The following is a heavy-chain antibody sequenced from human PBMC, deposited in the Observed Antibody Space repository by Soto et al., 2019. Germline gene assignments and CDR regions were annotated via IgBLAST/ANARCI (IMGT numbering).Heavy chain of an antibody. CDR1: GFTFSSYN. D-gene: IGHD1-26*01. Sequence: EVRLVESGGGLVQPGGSLRLSCEASGFTFSSYNLNWVRQAPGKGLEWVSYISSSSSTIYYADSVKGRFTISRDNAKNTLYLQMNSLRDEDTAVYYCARATGESGSYYGFFDYWGQGILVTVSS. CDR2: ISSSSSTI. V-gene: IGHV3-48*02. J-gene: IGHJ4*02. CDR3: ARATGESGSYYGFFDY.